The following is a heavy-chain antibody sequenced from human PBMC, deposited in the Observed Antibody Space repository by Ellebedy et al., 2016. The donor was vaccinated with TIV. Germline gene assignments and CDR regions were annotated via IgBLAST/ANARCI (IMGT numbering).Heavy chain of an antibody. V-gene: IGHV1-69*04. CDR3: ATGPPKWEVPLDLDS. Sequence: ASSVKVSCKAYGGTLRSYGISWVRQAPGLGLEWMRRIIPIVEITIYAQRFQDRVTISEDNFTNTVYMEMSSLRSEDTAMYYCATGPPKWEVPLDLDSWGQGTLVIVSS. D-gene: IGHD1-26*01. CDR1: GGTLRSYG. J-gene: IGHJ4*02. CDR2: IIPIVEIT.